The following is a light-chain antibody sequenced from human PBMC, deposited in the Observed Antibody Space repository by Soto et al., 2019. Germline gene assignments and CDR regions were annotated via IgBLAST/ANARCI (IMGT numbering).Light chain of an antibody. V-gene: IGKV3-15*01. CDR2: GAS. CDR1: QSVSSN. Sequence: EIVMTQSPATLSLSPLERSTLSFRASQSVSSNLAWYQQKPGQAPRLLIYGASTRATGIPARFSGSGSGTEFTLTISSLQSEDFAVYYCQQYNNWPRTFGQGTKVDIK. CDR3: QQYNNWPRT. J-gene: IGKJ1*01.